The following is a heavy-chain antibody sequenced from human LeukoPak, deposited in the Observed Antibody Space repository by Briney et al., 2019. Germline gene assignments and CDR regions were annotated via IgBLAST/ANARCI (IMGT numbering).Heavy chain of an antibody. J-gene: IGHJ4*02. CDR1: GITLSNYG. CDR2: ISGSGGGT. D-gene: IGHD3-10*01. CDR3: AKRGVVIRVVLVGFHKEAYYFDS. V-gene: IGHV3-23*01. Sequence: GGSLILSCAVSGITLSNYGMSWVRQAPGKGLEWVAGISGSGGGTVYADSVKGRFTISRDNPKNTLYLQMNSLRAEDTAVYFCAKRGVVIRVVLVGFHKEAYYFDSWGQGALVTVSS.